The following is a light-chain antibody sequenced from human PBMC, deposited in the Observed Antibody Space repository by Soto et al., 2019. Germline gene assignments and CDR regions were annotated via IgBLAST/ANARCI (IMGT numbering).Light chain of an antibody. J-gene: IGKJ1*01. CDR3: QHYNSDSEA. CDR2: DXS. V-gene: IGKV1-5*01. CDR1: RSISLW. Sequence: DIHMTQSPSTLSASLGDRVTIPXRASRSISLWFAWYQQQPGXAPKXXXYDXSSLDRGGPSRFSGSGSGTEFTLTISSLQPDDFANYYCQHYNSDSEAFGQGTKVDIK.